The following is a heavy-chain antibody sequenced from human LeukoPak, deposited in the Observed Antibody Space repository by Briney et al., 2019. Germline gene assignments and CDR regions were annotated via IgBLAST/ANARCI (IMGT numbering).Heavy chain of an antibody. J-gene: IGHJ4*02. CDR2: VYYDGRT. V-gene: IGHV4-39*01. CDR1: GGSIISTNYH. CDR3: ARHVITFGGVIVPPGYFDY. Sequence: SETLSLTCTVSGGSIISTNYHWGWVRQPPGKGPEWIGLVYYDGRTYYNPSLKSRATISVDTSKNQFSLHLSSVTAADTAVYYCARHVITFGGVIVPPGYFDYWGQGTLVTVSS. D-gene: IGHD3-16*02.